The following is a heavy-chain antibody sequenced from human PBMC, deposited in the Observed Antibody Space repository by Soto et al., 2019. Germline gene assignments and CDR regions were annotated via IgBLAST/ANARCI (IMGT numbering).Heavy chain of an antibody. J-gene: IGHJ4*02. D-gene: IGHD2-21*02. V-gene: IGHV3-15*01. CDR3: TTLTLDY. CDR2: IKTKADGGTA. Sequence: GGSLRLSCTASGFTFTDAWMSWVRQAPGKGLEWVGRIKTKADGGTADFAAPVKGRFTMSRDDSKNTLYLQLNNLKTEDTAVYYCTTLTLDYWGQGALVTVYS. CDR1: GFTFTDAW.